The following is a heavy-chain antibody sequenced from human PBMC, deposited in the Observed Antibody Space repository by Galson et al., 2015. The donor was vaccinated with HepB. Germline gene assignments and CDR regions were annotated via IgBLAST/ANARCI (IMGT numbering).Heavy chain of an antibody. J-gene: IGHJ4*02. D-gene: IGHD3-3*01. Sequence: SVKVSCKASGGTFSSYAISWVRQAPGQGLEWMGGIIPIFGTANYAQKFQGRVTITADESTSTAYMELSSLRSEDTAVYYCARAILEWLFLFDYWGQGTLVTVSS. CDR2: IIPIFGTA. V-gene: IGHV1-69*13. CDR1: GGTFSSYA. CDR3: ARAILEWLFLFDY.